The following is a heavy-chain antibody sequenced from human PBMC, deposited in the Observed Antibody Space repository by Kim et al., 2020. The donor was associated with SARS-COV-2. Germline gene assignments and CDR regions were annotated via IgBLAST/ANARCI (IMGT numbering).Heavy chain of an antibody. CDR2: ISGSGGSI. J-gene: IGHJ5*02. Sequence: RGSLRLSCAASGFTFSSYAMSWVRQAPGKGLEWVSAISGSGGSISYADSVKGRFTISRDNSKNTLYLQMNSLRAEDTAVYYCAKDPLLLLYNWYVPWGQGNLVTVSS. D-gene: IGHD1-26*01. CDR3: AKDPLLLLYNWYVP. V-gene: IGHV3-23*01. CDR1: GFTFSSYA.